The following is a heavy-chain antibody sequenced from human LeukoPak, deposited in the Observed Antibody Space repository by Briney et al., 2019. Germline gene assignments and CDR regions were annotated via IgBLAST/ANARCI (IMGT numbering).Heavy chain of an antibody. CDR1: GFTFSSYW. J-gene: IGHJ6*03. D-gene: IGHD4-17*01. Sequence: GGSLRLSCAASGFTFSSYWMHWVRQTPGKGLVWVSRINVDGSNTSYADSVKGRFTISRDNAKNTLYLQMNSLRAEDTAVYYCARAPRPYGAGYMDVWGKGTTVTISS. CDR3: ARAPRPYGAGYMDV. CDR2: INVDGSNT. V-gene: IGHV3-74*01.